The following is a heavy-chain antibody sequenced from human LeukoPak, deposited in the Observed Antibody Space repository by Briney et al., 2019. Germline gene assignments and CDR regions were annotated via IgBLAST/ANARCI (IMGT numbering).Heavy chain of an antibody. D-gene: IGHD6-13*01. CDR1: GFTFSSYA. CDR3: TKRARMGIAAAGDGFHI. CDR2: ISWDSAAI. V-gene: IGHV3-9*01. J-gene: IGHJ3*02. Sequence: GGSLRLSCAASGFTFSSYAMSWVRQAPGKGLEWVSGISWDSAAIGYADSVRGRFTLSRDNAKNSLFLQMSSLRVEDTALYYCTKRARMGIAAAGDGFHIWGQGTMVTVSS.